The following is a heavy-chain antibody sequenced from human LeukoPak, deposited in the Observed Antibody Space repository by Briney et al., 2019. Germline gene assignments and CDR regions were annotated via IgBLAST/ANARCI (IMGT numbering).Heavy chain of an antibody. D-gene: IGHD1-1*01. CDR1: GFSFSNYV. V-gene: IGHV3-23*01. Sequence: GGSLRLSCEGSGFSFSNYVMNWVRQAPGKGREWVSGVSGRGSSTYYADSVKGRFTISRGNSKNTVYLQMKSLRAEDTAIYFCAKYTTPYYFDYWGQGILVTVSP. CDR3: AKYTTPYYFDY. J-gene: IGHJ4*02. CDR2: VSGRGSST.